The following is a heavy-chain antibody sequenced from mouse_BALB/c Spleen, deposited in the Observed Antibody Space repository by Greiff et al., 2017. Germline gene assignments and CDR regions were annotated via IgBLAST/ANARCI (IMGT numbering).Heavy chain of an antibody. Sequence: QVQLQQPGAELVKPGAPVKLSCKASGYTFTSYWMNWVKQRPGRGLEWIGRIDPSDSETHYNQKFKDKATLTVDKSSSTAYIQLSSLTSEDSAVYYCAREGYDVGYYYAMDYWGQGTSVTVSS. CDR2: IDPSDSET. V-gene: IGHV1-69*02. J-gene: IGHJ4*01. CDR1: GYTFTSYW. D-gene: IGHD2-14*01. CDR3: AREGYDVGYYYAMDY.